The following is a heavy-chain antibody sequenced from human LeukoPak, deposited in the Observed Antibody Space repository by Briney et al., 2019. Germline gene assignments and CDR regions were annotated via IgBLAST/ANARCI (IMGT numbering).Heavy chain of an antibody. V-gene: IGHV5-51*01. Sequence: GESLKISCKGSGYSINNYWIGWVRQMPGKGLEWMGIIYPADSDIRYSPSFQGQVTISADRSISTAYLQWSSLKASDTAMYYCARQEYCSGGSCYTWFDPWGQGTLATVSS. D-gene: IGHD2-15*01. CDR1: GYSINNYW. J-gene: IGHJ5*02. CDR2: IYPADSDI. CDR3: ARQEYCSGGSCYTWFDP.